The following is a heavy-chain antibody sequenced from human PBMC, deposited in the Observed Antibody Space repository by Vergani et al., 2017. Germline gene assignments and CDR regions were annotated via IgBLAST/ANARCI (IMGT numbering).Heavy chain of an antibody. CDR3: ARGLGKWERYDYYYYMDV. CDR2: INHSGST. Sequence: QVQLQQWGAGLLTPSETLSLTCAVYGGPFSGYYWSWIRQPPGKGLEWIGEINHSGSTNYNPSLKSRVIISVDTSKNQFSLKLNSVTAADTAVYYCARGLGKWERYDYYYYMDVWGKXP. D-gene: IGHD1-26*01. J-gene: IGHJ6*03. V-gene: IGHV4-34*01. CDR1: GGPFSGYY.